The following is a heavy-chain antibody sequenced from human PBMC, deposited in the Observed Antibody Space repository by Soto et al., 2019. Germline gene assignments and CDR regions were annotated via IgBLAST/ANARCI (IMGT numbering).Heavy chain of an antibody. Sequence: ASVKVSCKASGYTFTSYGISWVRQAPGQGLEWMGWISAYNGNTNYAQKLQGRVTMTTDTSTSTAYMELRSLRSDDTAVYYCARRPDYCGGDCYSGYYFDYWGQGTLVTVSS. V-gene: IGHV1-18*01. CDR2: ISAYNGNT. D-gene: IGHD2-21*02. CDR3: ARRPDYCGGDCYSGYYFDY. CDR1: GYTFTSYG. J-gene: IGHJ4*02.